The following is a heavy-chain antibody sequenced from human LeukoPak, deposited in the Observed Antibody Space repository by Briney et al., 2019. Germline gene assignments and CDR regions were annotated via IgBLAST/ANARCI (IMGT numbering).Heavy chain of an antibody. CDR3: ARGIPSADY. CDR2: ILGGGTYM. CDR1: GFTFSHYC. V-gene: IGHV3-21*01. J-gene: IGHJ4*02. Sequence: PGGSLRLSCAASGFTFSHYCMNWVRQAPGKGLEWVASILGGGTYMYYADSLKGRFTISRDNARNSLFLQMSSLRADDTAVYFCARGIPSADYWGQGSLVTVSS. D-gene: IGHD2-2*01.